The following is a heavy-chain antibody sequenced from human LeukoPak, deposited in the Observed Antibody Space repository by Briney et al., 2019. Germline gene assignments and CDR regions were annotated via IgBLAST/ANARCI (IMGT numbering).Heavy chain of an antibody. V-gene: IGHV1-18*01. CDR1: GYTFTSYG. J-gene: IGHJ4*02. Sequence: ASVKVSCKASGYTFTSYGISWVRQAPGQGLERMGWISAYNGNTNYAQKLQGRVTMTTDTSTSTAYMELRSLRSDDTAVYYCARDQKAGIAAAGTGYWGQGTLVTVSS. D-gene: IGHD6-13*01. CDR3: ARDQKAGIAAAGTGY. CDR2: ISAYNGNT.